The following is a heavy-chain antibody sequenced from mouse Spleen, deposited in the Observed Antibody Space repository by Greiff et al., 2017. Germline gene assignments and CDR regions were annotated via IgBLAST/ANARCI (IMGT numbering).Heavy chain of an antibody. D-gene: IGHD1-1*01. CDR2: INYDGSST. V-gene: IGHV5-16*01. Sequence: EVKLMESEGGLVQPGSSMKLSCTASGFTFSDYYMAWVRQVPEKGLEWVANINYDGSSTYYLDSLKSRFIISRDNAKNILYLQMSSLKSEDTATYYCARDQDYYGSSYVGGFAYWGQGTLVTVSA. CDR3: ARDQDYYGSSYVGGFAY. J-gene: IGHJ3*01. CDR1: GFTFSDYY.